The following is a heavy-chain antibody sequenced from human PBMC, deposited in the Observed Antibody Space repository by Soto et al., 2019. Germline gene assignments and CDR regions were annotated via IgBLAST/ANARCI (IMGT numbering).Heavy chain of an antibody. D-gene: IGHD1-26*01. CDR1: GFSLTTDRVG. V-gene: IGHV2-5*02. CDR3: AHAYGGRSLY. J-gene: IGHJ1*01. Sequence: QITLKESGPTLVKPTQTLTLTCTFSGFSLTTDRVGVGWIRQPPGEALELLAVIYWDDSKTYRPSLESRLTITKDTSKTQVALTMTNMDSLDTATYYCAHAYGGRSLYWGQGTLVTVSS. CDR2: IYWDDSK.